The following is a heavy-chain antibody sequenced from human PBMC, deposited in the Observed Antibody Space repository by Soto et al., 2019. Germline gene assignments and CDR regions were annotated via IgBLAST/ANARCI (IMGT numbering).Heavy chain of an antibody. CDR3: ARNYYDSSGYYYWFDP. CDR2: IYYSVIT. D-gene: IGHD3-22*01. CDR1: GGSISSYY. V-gene: IGHV4-59*01. J-gene: IGHJ5*02. Sequence: SETLSLTCTVSGGSISSYYWSCIRQPRWKGLEWIGYIYYSVITNYNPSLTSRVTISVDTSKNQFSLKLSSVTAADTAVYYCARNYYDSSGYYYWFDPWGQGTLVTVSS.